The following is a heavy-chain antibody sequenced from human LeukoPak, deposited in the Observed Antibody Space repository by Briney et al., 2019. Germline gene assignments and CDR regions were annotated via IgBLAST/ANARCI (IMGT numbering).Heavy chain of an antibody. D-gene: IGHD2-2*01. Sequence: GGSLRLSCAASGFTFSSYAMSWVRQAPGKGLEWVSAISGSGGSTHYADSVKGRFTISRDNSKNTLYLQMNSLRAEDTAVYYCAKGVDYQYYFDYWGQGTLVTVSS. V-gene: IGHV3-23*01. CDR2: ISGSGGST. CDR1: GFTFSSYA. CDR3: AKGVDYQYYFDY. J-gene: IGHJ4*02.